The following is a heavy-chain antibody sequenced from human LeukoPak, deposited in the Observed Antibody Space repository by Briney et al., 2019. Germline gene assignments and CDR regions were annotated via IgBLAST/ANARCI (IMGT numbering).Heavy chain of an antibody. D-gene: IGHD1-26*01. CDR1: GFTVSSNY. V-gene: IGHV3-53*01. CDR2: IYSGGST. Sequence: PGGSLRLSCAASGFTVSSNYMSWVRQAPGKGLEWVSVIYSGGSTYYADSVEGRFTISRDNSKNTLYLQMNSLRAEDTAVYYCARTRPEWGSSDYWGQGTLVTVSS. J-gene: IGHJ4*02. CDR3: ARTRPEWGSSDY.